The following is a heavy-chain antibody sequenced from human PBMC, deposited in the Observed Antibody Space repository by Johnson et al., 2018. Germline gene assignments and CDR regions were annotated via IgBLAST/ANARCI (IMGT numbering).Heavy chain of an antibody. V-gene: IGHV6-1*01. J-gene: IGHJ6*03. CDR3: TRARYYYLYHMDV. Sequence: QVQLQQSGPGLVKPSQTLSLTCAISGDSVSSNSVAWNWIRQSPSRGLEWLGRTYYRSKWYNDYAVSVKSRITINPDTSKNQFSLQLTFVTPEETAVYYCTRARYYYLYHMDVWGEGTKVTVS. CDR1: GDSVSSNSVA. CDR2: TYYRSKWYN.